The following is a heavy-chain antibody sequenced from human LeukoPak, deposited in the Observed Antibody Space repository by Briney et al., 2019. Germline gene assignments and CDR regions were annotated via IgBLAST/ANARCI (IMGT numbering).Heavy chain of an antibody. CDR1: GYTFTVHY. Sequence: GASVKVSCKTSGYTFTVHYMHGVRQAPGQGLEWMGWINPSSGDTNYAQKFQGRVTMTRDTSISTAYMDLSRLRSDDTAVYYCARVPRPKYAGGQWDGDYWGQGNLVTVSS. CDR2: INPSSGDT. V-gene: IGHV1-2*02. D-gene: IGHD1-26*01. J-gene: IGHJ4*02. CDR3: ARVPRPKYAGGQWDGDY.